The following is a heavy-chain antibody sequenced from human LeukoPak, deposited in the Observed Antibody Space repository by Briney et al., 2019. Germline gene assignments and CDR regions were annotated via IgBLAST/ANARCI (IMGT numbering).Heavy chain of an antibody. V-gene: IGHV4-39*07. Sequence: KPSETLSLTCTVSGGSISSSSYYWGWIRQPPGKGLEWIGSIYYSGSTYYNPSLKSRVTISVDTSKNQFSLKLSSVTAADTAVYYCARCLEGGGTTYYYYYYGMDVWGQGTTVTVSS. D-gene: IGHD4-23*01. CDR2: IYYSGST. J-gene: IGHJ6*02. CDR1: GGSISSSSYY. CDR3: ARCLEGGGTTYYYYYYGMDV.